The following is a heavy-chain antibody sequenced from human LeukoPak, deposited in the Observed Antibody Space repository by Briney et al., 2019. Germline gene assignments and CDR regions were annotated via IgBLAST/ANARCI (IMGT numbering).Heavy chain of an antibody. CDR2: INHSGST. D-gene: IGHD6-13*01. V-gene: IGHV4-34*01. Sequence: SETLSLTCAVYGGSFSGYYWSWIRQPPGKGLEWIGEINHSGSTNYNPSLKSRVTISVDTSKNQFSLKLSSVTAADTAVYYCARVRIAAAGDAFDIWGQGTMVTVSS. J-gene: IGHJ3*02. CDR1: GGSFSGYY. CDR3: ARVRIAAAGDAFDI.